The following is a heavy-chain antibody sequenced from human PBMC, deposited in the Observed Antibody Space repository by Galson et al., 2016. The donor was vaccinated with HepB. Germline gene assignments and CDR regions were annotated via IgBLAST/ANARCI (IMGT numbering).Heavy chain of an antibody. J-gene: IGHJ6*04. CDR1: GFIFSNYR. Sequence: SLRLSCAASGFIFSNYRMHWVRQAPGKGLVWVSYINSDGSTTTYADSVKGRFTIPRDNAKNTLYLQMNSLSGEDTAVYYCAKVTRPGISAPRYGMDVWGKGTPVTVSS. D-gene: IGHD6-13*01. CDR3: AKVTRPGISAPRYGMDV. V-gene: IGHV3-74*01. CDR2: INSDGSTT.